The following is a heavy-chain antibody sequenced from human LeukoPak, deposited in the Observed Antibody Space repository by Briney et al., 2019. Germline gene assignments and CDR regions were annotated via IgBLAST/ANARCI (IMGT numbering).Heavy chain of an antibody. CDR3: ALESAGTLRY. CDR2: IYSGGNT. J-gene: IGHJ4*02. V-gene: IGHV3-66*01. D-gene: IGHD6-13*01. CDR1: GFTVSSNY. Sequence: GGSLRLSCAASGFTVSSNYMSWVRQAPGKGLKWVSVIYSGGNTHYADSVKGRFTISGDNSRNTLHLQMNSLRAEDTAVYYCALESAGTLRYWGQGTLVTVSS.